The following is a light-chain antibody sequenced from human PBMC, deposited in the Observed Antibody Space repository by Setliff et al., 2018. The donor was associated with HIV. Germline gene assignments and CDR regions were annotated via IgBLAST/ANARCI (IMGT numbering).Light chain of an antibody. CDR3: QAWDSRTVV. CDR2: QDS. CDR1: KLGDRY. Sequence: ELTQPPSVSVSPGQTASVTCSGHKLGDRYVSWYQQKPGQSPVLVMYQDSKRPSATPERFSGSNSGDRATLTISGTQPVDGADYYCQAWDSRTVVLGGGTKVTVL. V-gene: IGLV3-1*01. J-gene: IGLJ2*01.